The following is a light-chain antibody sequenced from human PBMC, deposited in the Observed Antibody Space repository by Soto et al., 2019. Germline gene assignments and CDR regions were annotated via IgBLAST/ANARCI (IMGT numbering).Light chain of an antibody. Sequence: QSALTQPASVSGSPGQSITISCTGTSSDVGGYNYVSWYQQHPGKAPKLMIYDVSNRPSGVSNRFSGSKSGNTASLTISGLQGEDEADYYFSSYTSSSTGVFGTGTKVTVL. CDR3: SSYTSSSTGV. CDR1: SSDVGGYNY. CDR2: DVS. J-gene: IGLJ1*01. V-gene: IGLV2-14*01.